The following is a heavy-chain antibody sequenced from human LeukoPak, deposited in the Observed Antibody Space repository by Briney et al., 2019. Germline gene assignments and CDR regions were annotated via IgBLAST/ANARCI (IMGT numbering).Heavy chain of an antibody. D-gene: IGHD3-16*02. J-gene: IGHJ3*02. CDR2: IIPIFGTA. CDR1: GGTFSSYA. Sequence: GASVKVSCKASGGTFSSYAISWVRQAPGQGLEWMGGIIPIFGTANYAQKFQGRVTITTDESTSTAYMELSSLRSEDTAVYYCARYQSGRGTSYDYVWGSYRYAFDIWGQGTMVTVSS. V-gene: IGHV1-69*05. CDR3: ARYQSGRGTSYDYVWGSYRYAFDI.